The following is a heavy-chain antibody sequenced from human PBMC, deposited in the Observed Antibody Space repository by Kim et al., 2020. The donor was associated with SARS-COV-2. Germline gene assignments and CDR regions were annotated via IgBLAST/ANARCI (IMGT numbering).Heavy chain of an antibody. Sequence: AQKIQGRVTMTRDTSTSTVYMELSSLRSEDTAVYYCALIVVVITPPFDYWGQGTLVTVSS. J-gene: IGHJ4*02. CDR3: ALIVVVITPPFDY. D-gene: IGHD3-22*01. V-gene: IGHV1-46*01.